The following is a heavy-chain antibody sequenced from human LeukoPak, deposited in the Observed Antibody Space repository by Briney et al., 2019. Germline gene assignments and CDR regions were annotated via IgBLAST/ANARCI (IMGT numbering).Heavy chain of an antibody. J-gene: IGHJ4*02. V-gene: IGHV3-23*01. CDR3: AKDRVVRGDQLFDY. D-gene: IGHD3-10*01. CDR1: GFTFSSYA. CDR2: ISGSGGST. Sequence: GGSLRLSCAASGFTFSSYAMNWVRQVPGKGLEWVSTISGSGGSTNYADSVKGRFTISRDNSKNMLYLQMNSLRGEDTAVYYCAKDRVVRGDQLFDYWGQGTLVTVSS.